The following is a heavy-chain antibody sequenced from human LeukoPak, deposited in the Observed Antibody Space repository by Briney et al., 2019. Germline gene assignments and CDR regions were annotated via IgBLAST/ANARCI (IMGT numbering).Heavy chain of an antibody. CDR2: IYSDGSP. Sequence: GGSLRLSCAASGFTFSSYAMSWVRQAPGKGLEWVSVIYSDGSPYDAHSVKGRITISRDNSKNTLYLQVNSLRAEDTAVYYCARVIAARERAWFGELRLYYYYYIDVWGKGTTVTISS. V-gene: IGHV3-66*01. J-gene: IGHJ6*03. D-gene: IGHD3-10*01. CDR3: ARVIAARERAWFGELRLYYYYYIDV. CDR1: GFTFSSYA.